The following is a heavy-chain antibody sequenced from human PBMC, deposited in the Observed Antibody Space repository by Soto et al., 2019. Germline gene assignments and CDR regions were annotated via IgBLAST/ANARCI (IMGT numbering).Heavy chain of an antibody. CDR2: ISAYNGDT. J-gene: IGHJ4*02. Sequence: GASVKVSCKASGYTFTNYGYDWVRQAPGQGLEWMGWISAYNGDTNYAQKFQDRVTLTTDTSTTTAHMELRNLGSDDTAVYYCARSGAYCTSITCLFDSFWGLGTLVTVSS. D-gene: IGHD2-8*01. CDR1: GYTFTNYG. CDR3: ARSGAYCTSITCLFDSF. V-gene: IGHV1-18*01.